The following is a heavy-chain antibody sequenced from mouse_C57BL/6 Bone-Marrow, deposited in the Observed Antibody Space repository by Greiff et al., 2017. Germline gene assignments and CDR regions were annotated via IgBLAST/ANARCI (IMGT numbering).Heavy chain of an antibody. CDR1: GYTFTSYG. J-gene: IGHJ2*01. CDR2: IYPRSGNT. CDR3: ARVATCAAQGDCDY. V-gene: IGHV1-81*01. D-gene: IGHD3-2*02. Sequence: VQLQQSGAELARPGASVKLSCKASGYTFTSYGISWVKQRTGQGLEWIGEIYPRSGNTYYNEKFKGKATLTADKSSSTAYMALRSLTSEDSAVYFCARVATCAAQGDCDYWGQGTTLTVSS.